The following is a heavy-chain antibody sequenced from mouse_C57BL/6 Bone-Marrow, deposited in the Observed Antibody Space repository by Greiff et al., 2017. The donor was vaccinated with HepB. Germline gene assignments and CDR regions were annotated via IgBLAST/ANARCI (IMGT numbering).Heavy chain of an antibody. CDR2: IYPRSGNT. CDR3: ANPSYSNSLYYYAMDY. Sequence: QVQLQQSGAELARPGASVKLSCKASGYTFTSYGISWVKQRTGQGLEWIGEIYPRSGNTYYNEKFKGQATLTADTSSSTAYMELRSLTSEDSAVYFCANPSYSNSLYYYAMDYWGQGTSVTVSS. CDR1: GYTFTSYG. J-gene: IGHJ4*01. V-gene: IGHV1-81*01. D-gene: IGHD2-5*01.